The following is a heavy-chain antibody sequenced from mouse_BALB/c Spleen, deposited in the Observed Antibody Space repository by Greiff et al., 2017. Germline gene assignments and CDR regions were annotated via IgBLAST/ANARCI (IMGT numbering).Heavy chain of an antibody. CDR1: GYTFTSYT. CDR2: INPSSGYT. D-gene: IGHD4-1*01. J-gene: IGHJ1*01. V-gene: IGHV1-4*01. CDR3: ARGGNWDWYFDV. Sequence: VHLVESGAELARPGASVKMSCTASGYTFTSYTMHWVKQRPGQGLEWIGYINPSSGYTNYNQKFKDKATLTADKSSSTAYMQLSSLTSEDSAVYYCARGGNWDWYFDVWGAGTTVTVSS.